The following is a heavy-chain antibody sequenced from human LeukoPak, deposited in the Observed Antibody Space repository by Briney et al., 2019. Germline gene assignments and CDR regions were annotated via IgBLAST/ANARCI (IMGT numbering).Heavy chain of an antibody. D-gene: IGHD2-21*01. CDR3: ANSDRVDPYWYFDL. CDR1: GGSISSSSYY. Sequence: TSETLSLTCTVSGGSISSSSYYWGWIRQPPGKGLEWIGSIYYSGSTYYNPSLKSRVTISVDTSKNQFSLKLSSVTAADTAVYYCANSDRVDPYWYFDLWGRGTLVTVSS. J-gene: IGHJ2*01. V-gene: IGHV4-39*01. CDR2: IYYSGST.